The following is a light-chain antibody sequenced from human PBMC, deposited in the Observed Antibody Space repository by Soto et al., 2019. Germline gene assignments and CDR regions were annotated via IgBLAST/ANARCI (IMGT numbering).Light chain of an antibody. CDR3: CSYAASSTLVL. CDR1: SSDVGSYNL. CDR2: EGS. V-gene: IGLV2-23*01. Sequence: QSALTQPASVSGSPGQLITISCTGTSSDVGSYNLVSWYQQHPGKAPKLMIYEGSKRPSGVSNRFSGSKSGNTASLTISGLQAEDEADYYCCSYAASSTLVLFGGGTQLTVL. J-gene: IGLJ2*01.